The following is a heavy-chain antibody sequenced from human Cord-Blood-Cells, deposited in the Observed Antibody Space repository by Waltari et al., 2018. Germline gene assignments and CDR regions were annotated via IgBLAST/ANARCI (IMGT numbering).Heavy chain of an antibody. Sequence: QVQLQQWGAGLLKPSETLSLTCAVYGGSFSGYYCSWIRQPPEKGLEWIWEINHSGSTNYNPSLNGRVTISVDTSKNQFSLKLSSVTAADTAVYYCATGSSWPKKGFDYWGQGTLVTVSS. J-gene: IGHJ4*02. CDR1: GGSFSGYY. V-gene: IGHV4-34*01. CDR3: ATGSSWPKKGFDY. D-gene: IGHD6-13*01. CDR2: INHSGST.